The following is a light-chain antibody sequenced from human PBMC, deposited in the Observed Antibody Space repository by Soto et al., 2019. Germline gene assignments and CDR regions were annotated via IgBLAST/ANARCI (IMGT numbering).Light chain of an antibody. CDR3: MQALQSLT. V-gene: IGKV2-28*01. CDR2: FGS. Sequence: EIVMTQSPLTLPVTPGEPASISCRSSQSLLYNNTYNYLDWYVQKPGQSPQLLIYFGSNRAPGVPDRFSGSGSGTDFTLKINRVEAEDVGTYYCMQALQSLTFGQGTKVDNK. J-gene: IGKJ1*01. CDR1: QSLLYNNTYNY.